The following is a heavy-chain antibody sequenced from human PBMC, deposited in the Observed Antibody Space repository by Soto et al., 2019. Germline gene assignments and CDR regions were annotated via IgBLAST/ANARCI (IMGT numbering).Heavy chain of an antibody. CDR2: IKSKTDGGTT. CDR3: ARLGYCSGSSCSFDI. Sequence: PGGSLRLSCAASGFTFSNSWMNWVRQAPGKGLEWVGRIKSKTDGGTTDYAAPVKGRFTISRDDSKNTLYLQMNSLRAEDTAVYYCARLGYCSGSSCSFDIWGQGTMVTVSS. D-gene: IGHD2-15*01. J-gene: IGHJ3*02. CDR1: GFTFSNSW. V-gene: IGHV3-15*07.